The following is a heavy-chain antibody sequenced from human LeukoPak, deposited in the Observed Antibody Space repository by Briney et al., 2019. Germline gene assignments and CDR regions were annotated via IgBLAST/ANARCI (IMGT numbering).Heavy chain of an antibody. CDR3: ARVEEGYGSGRRGNFYYYYMDV. D-gene: IGHD3-10*01. Sequence: SETLSLTCTVSGGSISSYYWSWIRQPAGKGLEWIGRIYTSGSTSYNPSLKSRVTMSVDTSKNQFSLKLSSVTAADTAVYYCARVEEGYGSGRRGNFYYYYMDVWGKGTTVTISS. J-gene: IGHJ6*03. CDR2: IYTSGST. V-gene: IGHV4-4*07. CDR1: GGSISSYY.